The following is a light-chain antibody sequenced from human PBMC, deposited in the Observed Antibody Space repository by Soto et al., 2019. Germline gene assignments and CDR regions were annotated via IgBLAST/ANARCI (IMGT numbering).Light chain of an antibody. Sequence: EIVLTQSPATLSLSPGERATLSCRASQSVSSYLAWYQKKPGQAPRLLIYDASNRATGIPARFSGSRSGTDFTLTISSLEPEDFAVYYCQQRSNGFTFGPGTKVDIK. J-gene: IGKJ3*01. CDR3: QQRSNGFT. CDR2: DAS. CDR1: QSVSSY. V-gene: IGKV3-11*01.